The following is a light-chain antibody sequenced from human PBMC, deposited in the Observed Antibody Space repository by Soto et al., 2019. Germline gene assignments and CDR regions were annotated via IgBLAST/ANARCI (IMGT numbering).Light chain of an antibody. CDR3: HQYGSSRT. J-gene: IGKJ1*01. CDR2: GAS. Sequence: EIVLTQSPGTLSFSPGERATLSCRASQSVSSSYLAWYQQKPGQAPRLLMYGASSRATGIPDRFSGSGSGTDFTLTISRLEPEDLALYYSHQYGSSRTFGQGNKVDIX. CDR1: QSVSSSY. V-gene: IGKV3-20*01.